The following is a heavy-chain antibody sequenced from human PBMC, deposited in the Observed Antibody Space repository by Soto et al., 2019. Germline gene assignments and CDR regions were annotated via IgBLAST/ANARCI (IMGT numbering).Heavy chain of an antibody. CDR1: GYTFTSYA. CDR3: ARIGGSGRPLYH. V-gene: IGHV1-3*01. CDR2: INAGNGNA. J-gene: IGHJ5*02. D-gene: IGHD2-15*01. Sequence: XSVKVCCKASGYTFTSYAMHWVRQAPGQRLEWMGWINAGNGNAKYSQKFQGRVTITRDTSASTAYMELSSLRSEDTAVYYCARIGGSGRPLYHWGQGTLVTVSS.